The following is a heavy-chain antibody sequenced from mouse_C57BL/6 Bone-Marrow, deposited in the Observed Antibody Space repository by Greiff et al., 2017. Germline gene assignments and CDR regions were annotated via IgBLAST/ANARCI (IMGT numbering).Heavy chain of an antibody. CDR2: INPNNGGT. CDR1: GYTFTDYN. Sequence: VHVKQSGPELVKPGASVKIPCKASGYTFTDYNMDWVKQSHGKSLEWIGDINPNNGGTIYNQKFKGKATLTVDKSSSTAYMELRSLTSEDTAVYCCARHYYYGTWYFDVWGTGTTVTVSS. J-gene: IGHJ1*03. CDR3: ARHYYYGTWYFDV. D-gene: IGHD1-1*01. V-gene: IGHV1-18*01.